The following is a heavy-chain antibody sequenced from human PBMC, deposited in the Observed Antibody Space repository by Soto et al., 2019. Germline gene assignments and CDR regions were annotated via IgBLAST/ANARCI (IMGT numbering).Heavy chain of an antibody. CDR1: GFTVSTNY. D-gene: IGHD2-8*02. CDR3: ARPPGGTGAFDI. J-gene: IGHJ3*02. V-gene: IGHV3-66*04. CDR2: IYADGTT. Sequence: EVQLVESGGELGQPGGSLRLSCAASGFTVSTNYMSWVRQAPGKGLQWLSVIYADGTTYFADSVKGRFTISRDNSKNMLYVQMNSLRVEDTAVYYCARPPGGTGAFDIWGQGTMVTVSS.